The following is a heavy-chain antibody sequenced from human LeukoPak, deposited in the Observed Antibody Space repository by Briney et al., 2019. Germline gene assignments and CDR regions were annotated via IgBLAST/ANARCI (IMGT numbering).Heavy chain of an antibody. J-gene: IGHJ6*02. CDR3: ARGSGRFSYYYYYGMDV. D-gene: IGHD2-8*02. Sequence: PSETLSLTCTVSGGSISSYYWSWIRQPPGKGLECIGYIYYSGSTNYNPSLKSRVTISVDTSKNQFSLKLSFVTAADTAVYYCARGSGRFSYYYYYGMDVWGQGTTVTVSS. CDR2: IYYSGST. V-gene: IGHV4-59*01. CDR1: GGSISSYY.